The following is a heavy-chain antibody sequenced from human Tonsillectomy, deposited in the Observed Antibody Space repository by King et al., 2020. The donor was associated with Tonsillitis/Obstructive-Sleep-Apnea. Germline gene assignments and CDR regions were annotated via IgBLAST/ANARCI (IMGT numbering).Heavy chain of an antibody. V-gene: IGHV4-34*01. Sequence: VQLQQWGAGLLKPSETLSLTCAVYGGSFSGYYWSWIRQPPGKGLEGIGEINHSGSTNYNPSLKSRVTISVDPSKNQFSLKLSSVTAADTAVYYCARGRGGTIPYWGQGTLVTVSS. CDR2: INHSGST. CDR1: GGSFSGYY. D-gene: IGHD2-15*01. CDR3: ARGRGGTIPY. J-gene: IGHJ4*02.